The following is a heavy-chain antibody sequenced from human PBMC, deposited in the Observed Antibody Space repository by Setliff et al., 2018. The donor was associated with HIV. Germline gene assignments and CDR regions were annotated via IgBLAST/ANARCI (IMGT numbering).Heavy chain of an antibody. D-gene: IGHD6-19*01. Sequence: SVKVSCKASGGTFSNYGISWVRQAPGQGLEWMGGIIPIFGTTNYAQKFQGRVTITADEWTSTAYMELSSLRSEDTAVYYCARDPSIAVAGAAVWGQGTTVTVSS. CDR2: IIPIFGTT. J-gene: IGHJ6*02. CDR3: ARDPSIAVAGAAV. V-gene: IGHV1-69*01. CDR1: GGTFSNYG.